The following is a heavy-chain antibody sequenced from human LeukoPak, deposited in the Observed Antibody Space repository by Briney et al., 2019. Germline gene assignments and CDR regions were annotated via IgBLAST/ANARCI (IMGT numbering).Heavy chain of an antibody. D-gene: IGHD3/OR15-3a*01. CDR1: GASICSHY. CDR2: TSGSI. CDR3: ARVLAIFGLDTTDFYMDV. Sequence: SETLSLTCAVSGASICSHYWSWIRQPPGKGLEWMGYTSGSIIDNPSLKSRVAVSVDPSQNQVSLSLTSVTAADTAVYYCARVLAIFGLDTTDFYMDVWGKGTTVTVSS. V-gene: IGHV4-59*11. J-gene: IGHJ6*03.